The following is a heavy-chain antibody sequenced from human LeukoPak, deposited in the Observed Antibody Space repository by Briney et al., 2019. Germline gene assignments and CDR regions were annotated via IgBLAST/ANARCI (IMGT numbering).Heavy chain of an antibody. CDR1: GGSISSYY. Sequence: SETLSLTCTVSGGSISSYYWSWIRQPPGKGLEWIGYIYYSGSTNYNPSLKSRVTISVDTSKNQFSLKLSSVTAADTAVYYRARGDPIAVAGYFDYWGQGTLVTVSS. D-gene: IGHD6-19*01. CDR3: ARGDPIAVAGYFDY. CDR2: IYYSGST. J-gene: IGHJ4*02. V-gene: IGHV4-59*01.